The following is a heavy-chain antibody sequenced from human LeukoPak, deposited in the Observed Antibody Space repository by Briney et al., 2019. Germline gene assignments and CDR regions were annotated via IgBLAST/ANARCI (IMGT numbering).Heavy chain of an antibody. D-gene: IGHD6-19*01. J-gene: IGHJ4*02. V-gene: IGHV3-23*01. CDR3: LRGLSVARSGDPFDL. CDR1: GFTFSRFA. CDR2: ISNSGDNT. Sequence: QPGGSLRLSCAASGFTFSRFAMSWVRQAPGKGLEWVSGISNSGDNTYYADSVKGRFTISRDNAKSTLFLGMNGLRAEDTGVYFCLRGLSVARSGDPFDLWGQGTLVTVSS.